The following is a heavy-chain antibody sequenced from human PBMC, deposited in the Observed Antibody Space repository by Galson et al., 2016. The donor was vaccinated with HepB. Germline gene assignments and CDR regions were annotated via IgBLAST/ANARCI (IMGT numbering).Heavy chain of an antibody. CDR3: ARSPDTTSFGMDV. J-gene: IGHJ6*02. CDR2: IWYDGSDT. CDR1: GFTLSSYG. Sequence: SLRLSCAGTGFTLSSYGIHWVRQAPGKGLEWVAVIWYDGSDTYYADSVKGRFTISGDNSKNTLYVQMNSLRHEDAAVYYCARSPDTTSFGMDVWGQGTSVTVS. V-gene: IGHV3-33*01. D-gene: IGHD4-11*01.